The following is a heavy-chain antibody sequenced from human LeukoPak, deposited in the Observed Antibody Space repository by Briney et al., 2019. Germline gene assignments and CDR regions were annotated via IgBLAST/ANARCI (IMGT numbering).Heavy chain of an antibody. D-gene: IGHD4-23*01. CDR2: INTDGSIK. CDR1: GFTFSSYW. Sequence: GGSLRLSCAASGFTFSSYWMHWVRQDPGKGLVWVSRINTDGSIKTYADSVRGRFTISRPNAKNKMYLKMHSLRAEDAAMYYCARGEWVTGPPYNWFDPWGQGTLVTVSS. CDR3: ARGEWVTGPPYNWFDP. J-gene: IGHJ5*02. V-gene: IGHV3-74*01.